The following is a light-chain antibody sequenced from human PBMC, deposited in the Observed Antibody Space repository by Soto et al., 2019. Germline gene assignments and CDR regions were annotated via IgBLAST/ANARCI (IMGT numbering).Light chain of an antibody. Sequence: DIQMTQSPSSLSASVGDRVTITCRASQSISSYLNWYQQKPGKAPKLLIYAASSLQSGVPSRFSGSGSGTDFPLTISSLQPEDFATYYCQQSYSTEFTFGPGTKVDMK. CDR1: QSISSY. CDR2: AAS. V-gene: IGKV1-39*01. CDR3: QQSYSTEFT. J-gene: IGKJ3*01.